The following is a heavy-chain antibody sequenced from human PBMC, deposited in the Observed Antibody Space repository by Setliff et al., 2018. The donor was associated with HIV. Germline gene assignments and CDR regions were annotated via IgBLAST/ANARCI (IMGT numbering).Heavy chain of an antibody. CDR2: FHYSGST. CDR1: AGSFTSSSYY. J-gene: IGHJ4*02. Sequence: KPSETLSLTCNVSAGSFTSSSYYWGWIRQPPGKGLEWIGSFHYSGSTSYNPSLRSRVTMSVDTSKNQFSLELTSVTAADTAVYYCASLTDYGGDSGSHWGQGTLVTVSS. V-gene: IGHV4-39*01. D-gene: IGHD4-17*01. CDR3: ASLTDYGGDSGSH.